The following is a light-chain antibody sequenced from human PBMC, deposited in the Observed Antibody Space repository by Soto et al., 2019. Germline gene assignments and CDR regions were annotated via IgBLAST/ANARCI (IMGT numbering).Light chain of an antibody. V-gene: IGLV2-11*01. CDR3: CSYAGNYVVI. CDR2: EVN. CDR1: GSDVGDSSH. Sequence: QSALTQPRSVSGSPGQSVTISCTATGSDVGDSSHVSWYQLHPGKAPKLMIYEVNNRPSGVPDRFSGSKSGSTASLTISGLQAEDEAEYYCCSYAGNYVVIFGGGTKLTVL. J-gene: IGLJ2*01.